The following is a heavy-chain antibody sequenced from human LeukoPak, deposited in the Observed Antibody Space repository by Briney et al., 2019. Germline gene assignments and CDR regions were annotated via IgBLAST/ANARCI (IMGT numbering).Heavy chain of an antibody. CDR3: AKVLLWFGELGDFDY. CDR1: GFTFSSYW. Sequence: GGSLRLSCAASGFTFSSYWMSWVRQAPGKGLEWVSAISGSGGSTYYADSVKGRFTISRDNSKNTLYLQMNSLRAEDTAVYYCAKVLLWFGELGDFDYWGQGTLVTVSS. D-gene: IGHD3-10*01. J-gene: IGHJ4*02. V-gene: IGHV3-23*01. CDR2: ISGSGGST.